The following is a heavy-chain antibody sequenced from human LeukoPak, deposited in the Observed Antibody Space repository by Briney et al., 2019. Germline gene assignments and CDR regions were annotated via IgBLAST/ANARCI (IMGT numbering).Heavy chain of an antibody. CDR3: ARAMSSSSCFWFDP. Sequence: SETLSLTCTVSDYSISSGYGYYWGWIRQPPGKGLEWIGSIYYSGSTYYNPSLKSRVTISVDTSKNQFSLKLSSVTAADTAVYYCARAMSSSSCFWFDPWGQGTLVTVSS. D-gene: IGHD6-13*01. V-gene: IGHV4-39*07. J-gene: IGHJ5*02. CDR2: IYYSGST. CDR1: DYSISSGYGYY.